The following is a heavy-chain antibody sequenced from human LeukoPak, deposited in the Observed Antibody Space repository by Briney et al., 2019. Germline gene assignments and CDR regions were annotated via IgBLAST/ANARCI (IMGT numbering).Heavy chain of an antibody. CDR1: GGSISSSNW. Sequence: PSGTLSLTCAVSGGSISSSNWWSWVRQPPGKGLEWIGEIYHSGSTNYNPSLKSRVTISVDKSKNQFSLKLSSVTAADTAVYYCARKNDYGDYVNAFDIWGQGTMVTVSS. CDR2: IYHSGST. V-gene: IGHV4-4*02. CDR3: ARKNDYGDYVNAFDI. J-gene: IGHJ3*02. D-gene: IGHD4-17*01.